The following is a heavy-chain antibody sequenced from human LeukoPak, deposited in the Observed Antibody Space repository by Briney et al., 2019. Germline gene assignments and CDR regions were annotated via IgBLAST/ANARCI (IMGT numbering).Heavy chain of an antibody. CDR1: GFDIRNYY. Sequence: GGSLRLSCEASGFDIRNYYMSWVRQAPGKGLEWVGDIRHDGSNVYNVDLVRGRFTISSDNAKNSLFLQMNSLKDEDTAVYYCARDGSGSDFSLDHWGQGTLVTVSS. CDR2: IRHDGSNV. CDR3: ARDGSGSDFSLDH. J-gene: IGHJ4*02. D-gene: IGHD3-10*01. V-gene: IGHV3-7*04.